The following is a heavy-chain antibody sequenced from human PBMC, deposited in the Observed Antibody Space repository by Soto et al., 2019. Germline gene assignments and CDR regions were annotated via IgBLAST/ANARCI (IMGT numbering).Heavy chain of an antibody. J-gene: IGHJ4*02. V-gene: IGHV3-33*01. CDR3: VREVEIATYYFDY. D-gene: IGHD5-12*01. CDR2: IWYDGGNQ. CDR1: GFTFSSYG. Sequence: QVHLVESGGGVVQPGRSLRLSCAASGFTFSSYGMHWVRQAPGKGLEWVAVIWYDGGNQFYADSVKGRFTISRDNSKNPLYLQMNSLRAEYTAVYYCVREVEIATYYFDYWGQGTLVTVSS.